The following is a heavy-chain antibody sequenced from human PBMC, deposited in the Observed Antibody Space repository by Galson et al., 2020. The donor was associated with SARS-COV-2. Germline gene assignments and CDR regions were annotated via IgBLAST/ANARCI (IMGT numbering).Heavy chain of an antibody. D-gene: IGHD2-8*01. J-gene: IGHJ5*02. Sequence: GESLKISCAASGFMFSTYGMHWVRQAPGKGLEWVAFIWYDGSNQYYADSVKGRFTISRDNSENMLYPQMTSLRAEDTAIYYCARDRHCTPTTCYNWFDPWGQGTLVTVSS. CDR1: GFMFSTYG. CDR2: IWYDGSNQ. CDR3: ARDRHCTPTTCYNWFDP. V-gene: IGHV3-33*01.